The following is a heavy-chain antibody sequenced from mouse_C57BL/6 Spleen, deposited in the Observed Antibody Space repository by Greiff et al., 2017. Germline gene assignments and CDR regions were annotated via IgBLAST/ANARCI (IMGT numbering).Heavy chain of an antibody. J-gene: IGHJ4*01. D-gene: IGHD1-1*01. CDR1: GFTFSDYG. CDR2: ISSGSSTI. V-gene: IGHV5-17*01. Sequence: EVKLVESGGGLVKPGGSLKLSCAASGFTFSDYGMHWVRQAPEKGLEWVAYISSGSSTIYYADTVKGRFTISRDNARNTLFLQMTSLRSEDTAMYYCARRFITTVVPYYYAMDYWGQGTSVTVSS. CDR3: ARRFITTVVPYYYAMDY.